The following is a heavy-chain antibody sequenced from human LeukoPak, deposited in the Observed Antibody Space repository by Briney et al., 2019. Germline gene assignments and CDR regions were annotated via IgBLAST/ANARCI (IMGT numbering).Heavy chain of an antibody. D-gene: IGHD3-3*01. V-gene: IGHV3-48*01. Sequence: ETLSLTCTVSGGSISSYYWSWVRQAPGKGLEWISYISNSGSTIYYANSVKGRFTISRDNAKNSLYLQMNSLRAEDTAVYYCARFGSGPPDYWGQGTLVTVSS. CDR2: ISNSGSTI. J-gene: IGHJ4*02. CDR1: GGSISSYY. CDR3: ARFGSGPPDY.